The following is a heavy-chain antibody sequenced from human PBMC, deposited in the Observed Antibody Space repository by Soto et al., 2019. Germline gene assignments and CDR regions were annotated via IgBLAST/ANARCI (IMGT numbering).Heavy chain of an antibody. J-gene: IGHJ5*02. V-gene: IGHV3-21*01. CDR1: GFTFSSYS. CDR3: FRFHSSGPKPWFDP. CDR2: ISSSSSYI. D-gene: IGHD6-19*01. Sequence: EVQLVESGGGLVKPGGSLRLSCAASGFTFSSYSMNWVRQAPGKGLEWVSSISSSSSYIYYADSVKGRFTISRDNAKNSLFLQMNSLRAEDTAVYYCFRFHSSGPKPWFDPWGQGTLVTVSS.